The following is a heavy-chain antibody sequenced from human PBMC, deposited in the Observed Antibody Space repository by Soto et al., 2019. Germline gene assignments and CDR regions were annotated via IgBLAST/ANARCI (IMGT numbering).Heavy chain of an antibody. CDR2: ISSRSNYI. V-gene: IGHV3-21*01. J-gene: IGHJ6*02. D-gene: IGHD6-13*01. CDR1: GFPFGSFG. CDR3: ARYTTIAAGGRDYYYAVDV. Sequence: EVQLVESGGGLVKPGGSLRISCASSGFPFGSFGMNWVRQATGKGLEWVSCISSRSNYIYYADSVEGGFTVSSDNAKTSVFLPMNSLRAEDTAVYYCARYTTIAAGGRDYYYAVDVWCQGTTVTVSS.